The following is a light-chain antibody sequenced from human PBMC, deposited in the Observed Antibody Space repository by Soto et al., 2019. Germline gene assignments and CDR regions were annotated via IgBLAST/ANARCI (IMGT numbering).Light chain of an antibody. Sequence: QSVLTQPPSASGTPGQRVTISCSGSSSNIGSNYVYWYQQLPGTAPKLLIYRNNQRPSGVPDRFSGSKSGTSASLAISGLRPEDEANYYCAAWDDSLSGVVFGGGNKVTVL. CDR1: SSNIGSNY. CDR3: AAWDDSLSGVV. CDR2: RNN. V-gene: IGLV1-47*01. J-gene: IGLJ3*02.